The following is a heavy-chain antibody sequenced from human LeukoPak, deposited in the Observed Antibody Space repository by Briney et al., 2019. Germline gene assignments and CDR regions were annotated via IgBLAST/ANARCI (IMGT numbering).Heavy chain of an antibody. CDR3: ARDGEYSSGWYYYYYYMDV. CDR2: IYTSGST. CDR1: GGSISSGSYY. J-gene: IGHJ6*03. Sequence: SQTLSLTCTVSGGSISSGSYYWRWLRQPAGKGLEWVGRIYTSGSTNYNPSLKSRVTISVDTSKNQFSLKLSSVTAADTAVYYCARDGEYSSGWYYYYYYMDVWGKGTTVTISS. D-gene: IGHD6-19*01. V-gene: IGHV4-61*02.